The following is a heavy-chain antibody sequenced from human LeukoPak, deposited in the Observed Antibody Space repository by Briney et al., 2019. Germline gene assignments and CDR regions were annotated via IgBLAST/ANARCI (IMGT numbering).Heavy chain of an antibody. CDR1: GYTFTNFD. CDR3: ARGSGRKSARGMDV. CDR2: MNPVSGNA. Sequence: ASVKVSCKASGYTFTNFDINWVRQAPGQGLEWMGWMNPVSGNAGSAQKFQGRVTLTRDTSISTAYMELSSLRSDDTAFYYCARGSGRKSARGMDVWGQGTTVTVSS. J-gene: IGHJ6*02. D-gene: IGHD3-10*01. V-gene: IGHV1-8*01.